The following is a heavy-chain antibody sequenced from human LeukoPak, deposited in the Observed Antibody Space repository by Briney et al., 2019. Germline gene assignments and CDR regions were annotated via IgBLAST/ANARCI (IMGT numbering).Heavy chain of an antibody. CDR3: ARCTYYDSSGLDY. J-gene: IGHJ4*02. V-gene: IGHV4-59*01. D-gene: IGHD3-22*01. CDR2: VSYSGST. Sequence: SETLSLTCTVSSGSISPYYWSWIRQPPGRELEWIGYVSYSGSTNYNPSLKSRVTISLETSKNQFSLKLSSVTAADTAVYYCARCTYYDSSGLDYWGQGTLVTVSS. CDR1: SGSISPYY.